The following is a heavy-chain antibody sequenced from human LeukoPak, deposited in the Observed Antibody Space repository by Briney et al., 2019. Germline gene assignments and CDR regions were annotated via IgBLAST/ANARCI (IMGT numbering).Heavy chain of an antibody. CDR1: GGSFSGYY. V-gene: IGHV4-34*01. D-gene: IGHD3-10*01. J-gene: IGHJ5*02. Sequence: SETLSLTCAVYGGSFSGYYWSWIRQPPGKGLEWIGEINHSGSTNYNPSLKSRVTISVDTSKNQFSLKPSSVTAADTAVYYCAKSYYYGSGSSWGQGTLVTVSS. CDR2: INHSGST. CDR3: AKSYYYGSGSS.